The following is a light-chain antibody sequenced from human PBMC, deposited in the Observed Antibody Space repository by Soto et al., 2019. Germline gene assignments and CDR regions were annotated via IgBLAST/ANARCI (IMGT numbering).Light chain of an antibody. V-gene: IGKV1-5*01. Sequence: DIQMTQSPSTLSASVGDRFTITFRASQSISSWLAWYQQKPGKAPKLLIHEATRLESGVPSRFSGSESGTEFTLTISGLHAEDFATYYCQQYTNFPLTFGGGTKVDIK. CDR1: QSISSW. J-gene: IGKJ4*01. CDR3: QQYTNFPLT. CDR2: EAT.